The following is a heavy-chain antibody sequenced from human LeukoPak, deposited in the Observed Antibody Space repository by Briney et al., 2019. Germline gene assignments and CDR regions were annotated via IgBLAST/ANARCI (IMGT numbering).Heavy chain of an antibody. V-gene: IGHV3-74*01. CDR3: AREDTYGYGNDY. CDR1: GFTFSSYW. D-gene: IGHD5-18*01. J-gene: IGHJ4*02. Sequence: GGSLRLSCAASGFTFSSYWMDWVRQAPGKGLVWVSGINSDGSRTRYAESVKGRFTISRDNAKNSLYLQMNSLRAEDTAVYYCAREDTYGYGNDYWGQGTLVTVSS. CDR2: INSDGSRT.